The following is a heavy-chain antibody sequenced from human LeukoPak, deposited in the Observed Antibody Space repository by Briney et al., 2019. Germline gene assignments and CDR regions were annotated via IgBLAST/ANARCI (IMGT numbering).Heavy chain of an antibody. CDR2: ISSSSDII. Sequence: GGSLRLSCAASGFTFSTRSMNWVRQAPGKGLEWVSYISSSSDIIHYADSVKGRFTISRDNAKNTLYLQMNSLRAEDTAVYYCARGAWTAYYFDYWGQGTLVTVTS. V-gene: IGHV3-48*04. CDR1: GFTFSTRS. J-gene: IGHJ4*02. CDR3: ARGAWTAYYFDY. D-gene: IGHD3/OR15-3a*01.